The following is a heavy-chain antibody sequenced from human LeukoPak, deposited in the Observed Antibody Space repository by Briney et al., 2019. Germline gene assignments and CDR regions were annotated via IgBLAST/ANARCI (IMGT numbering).Heavy chain of an antibody. Sequence: SETLSLTCAVSGDSISSYYWSWIRQPPGKGLEWIGYIYYSGSTSYNPSLKSRVTISVDTSKNQFSLKLSSVTAADTAVYYCARVVDCSSTSCYSGYYYYGMDVWGQGTTVTVSS. D-gene: IGHD2-2*01. J-gene: IGHJ6*02. CDR3: ARVVDCSSTSCYSGYYYYGMDV. CDR2: IYYSGST. V-gene: IGHV4-59*01. CDR1: GDSISSYY.